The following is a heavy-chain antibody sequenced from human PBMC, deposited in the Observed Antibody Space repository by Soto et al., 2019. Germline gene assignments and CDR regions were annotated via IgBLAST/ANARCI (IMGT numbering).Heavy chain of an antibody. CDR2: IIPIFGTA. CDR1: GGTFSSYA. J-gene: IGHJ6*02. V-gene: IGHV1-69*13. Sequence: GASVKVSCKASGGTFSSYAISWVRQAPGQGLEWMGGIIPIFGTASYAQKFQGRVTITADESTSTAYMELSSLRSEDTAVYYCARRHYYDSSGYFGMDVWGQGTTVTVSS. CDR3: ARRHYYDSSGYFGMDV. D-gene: IGHD3-22*01.